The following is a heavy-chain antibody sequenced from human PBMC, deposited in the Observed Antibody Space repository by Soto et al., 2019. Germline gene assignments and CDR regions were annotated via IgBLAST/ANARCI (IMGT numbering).Heavy chain of an antibody. D-gene: IGHD6-13*01. CDR2: ISGSGGST. V-gene: IGHV3-23*01. CDR3: AKDRPGSSWYSHYGMDV. Sequence: GSLRLSCAASGFTFSSYAMSWVRQAPGKGLEWVSAISGSGGSTYYADSVKGRFTISRDNSKNTLYLQMNSLRAEDTAVYYCAKDRPGSSWYSHYGMDVWGQGTTVTVSS. J-gene: IGHJ6*02. CDR1: GFTFSSYA.